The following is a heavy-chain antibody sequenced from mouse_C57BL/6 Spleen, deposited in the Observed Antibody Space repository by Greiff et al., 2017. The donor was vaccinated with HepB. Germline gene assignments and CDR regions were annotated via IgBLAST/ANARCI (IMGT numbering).Heavy chain of an antibody. Sequence: VQLQQSGPELVKPGASVEISCKASGYAFSSSWMNWVKQRPGKGLEWIGRIYPGDGDTNYNGKFKGKATLTADKSSSTAYMQLSSLTSEDSAVYFCARDDTTVVAKRFAYWGQGTLVTVSA. V-gene: IGHV1-82*01. CDR2: IYPGDGDT. J-gene: IGHJ3*01. CDR3: ARDDTTVVAKRFAY. CDR1: GYAFSSSW. D-gene: IGHD1-1*01.